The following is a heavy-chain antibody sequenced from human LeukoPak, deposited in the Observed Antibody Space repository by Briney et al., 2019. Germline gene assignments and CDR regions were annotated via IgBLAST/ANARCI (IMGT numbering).Heavy chain of an antibody. J-gene: IGHJ4*02. V-gene: IGHV4-31*03. CDR3: ARDLGGYGDFDY. CDR1: SHPNNRGGYF. CDR2: NYYNGRT. Sequence: PSVTESLTCTVSSHPNNRGGYFWTSIRQHPGKGLEWIEYNYYNGRTYHNPSLKSRVTISVDTSNNQLSLKLSSVTVGDTAVYYCARDLGGYGDFDYWGQGTLVTVS. D-gene: IGHD4-17*01.